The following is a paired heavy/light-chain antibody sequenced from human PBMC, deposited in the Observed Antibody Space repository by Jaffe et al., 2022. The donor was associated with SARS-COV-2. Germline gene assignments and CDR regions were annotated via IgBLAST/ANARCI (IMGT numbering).Heavy chain of an antibody. Sequence: EVQLVESGGGLVQPGGSLRLSCAASGFTFSSYAMSWVRQAPGKGLEWVSGISGSGATTYYADSLKGRFTISRDNSKNTLYLQMDSLRAEDTAVYYCAKVPLPVRGVIIASDYWGQGTLVTVSS. CDR2: ISGSGATT. J-gene: IGHJ4*02. CDR3: AKVPLPVRGVIIASDY. V-gene: IGHV3-23*04. CDR1: GFTFSSYA. D-gene: IGHD3-10*01.
Light chain of an antibody. CDR3: LQHNSFPPT. J-gene: IGKJ4*01. Sequence: DIQMTQSPSSLSASVGDRVTITCRASQGIRNDLGWYQQKPGKAPKRLIYAASSLQSGVPSRFSGSGSGTEFTLTISSLQPEDFATYYCLQHNSFPPTFGGGTKVEIK. CDR1: QGIRND. V-gene: IGKV1-17*01. CDR2: AAS.